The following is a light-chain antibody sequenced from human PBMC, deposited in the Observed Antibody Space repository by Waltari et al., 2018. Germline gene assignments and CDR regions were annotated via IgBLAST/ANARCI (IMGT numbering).Light chain of an antibody. CDR1: SSDVGNYEY. Sequence: QSALTQPPSASGSPGQSVTISCTGTSSDVGNYEYVSWYQQHPGKAPRLMIYEVTKRPSGVPDRVSGSKSGNAASLTVSGLQAEDEADYYCSSYTGRNNNLLFGGGTKLTVL. V-gene: IGLV2-8*01. J-gene: IGLJ2*01. CDR3: SSYTGRNNNLL. CDR2: EVT.